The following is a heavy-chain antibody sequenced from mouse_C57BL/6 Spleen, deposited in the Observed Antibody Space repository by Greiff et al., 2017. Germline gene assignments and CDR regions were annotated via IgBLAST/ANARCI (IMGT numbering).Heavy chain of an antibody. Sequence: QVQLQQPGAELVKPGASVKLSCKASGYTFTSYWMQWVKQRPGQGLEWIGEIDPSDSYTNYNQKFKGKATLTVATSSSTAYMQLSSLTSEDSAVYYCARKGPSYGSRDFAYYAMDYWGQGTSVTVSS. J-gene: IGHJ4*01. D-gene: IGHD1-1*01. CDR3: ARKGPSYGSRDFAYYAMDY. V-gene: IGHV1-50*01. CDR1: GYTFTSYW. CDR2: IDPSDSYT.